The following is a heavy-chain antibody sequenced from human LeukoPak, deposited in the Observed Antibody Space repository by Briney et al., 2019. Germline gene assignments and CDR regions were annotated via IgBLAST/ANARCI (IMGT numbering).Heavy chain of an antibody. J-gene: IGHJ4*02. Sequence: SPTLSLTCVVSGDSVSSKNGAWNWLRQSPSRGLEWLGRTYYRSKWYNDYAESMEGRMTISQGTSKNQYSLHLNSVTPDDTAVYYCARDFGTTGWHTFDYWGQGTLVTVSS. CDR2: TYYRSKWYN. V-gene: IGHV6-1*01. CDR3: ARDFGTTGWHTFDY. CDR1: GDSVSSKNGA. D-gene: IGHD6-19*01.